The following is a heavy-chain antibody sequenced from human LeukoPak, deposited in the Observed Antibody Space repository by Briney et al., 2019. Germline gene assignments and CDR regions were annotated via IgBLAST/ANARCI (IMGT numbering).Heavy chain of an antibody. CDR2: INSDGSST. D-gene: IGHD6-19*01. J-gene: IGHJ4*02. CDR3: TRWSYNSGSTGY. CDR1: GFTFSSYW. Sequence: GGSLRLSCAASGFTFSSYWMHWVRQAPGKGLVWVSRINSDGSSTDYADSVKGRFTISRDNAKNTMYLQMNSLRAEDTAVYYCTRWSYNSGSTGYWGQGTLVTV. V-gene: IGHV3-74*01.